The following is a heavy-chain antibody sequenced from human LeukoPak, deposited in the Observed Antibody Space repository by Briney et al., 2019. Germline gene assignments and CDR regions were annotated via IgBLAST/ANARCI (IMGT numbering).Heavy chain of an antibody. Sequence: ASVKVSCQASGYSVTGYYLQWVRQAPGQGLEWMGWINPNCGRTKYAQKFQDRVTMTRDTYITTAYMELSSLRSDDTAVYYCARDHIHSFDPWGQGTMVTVSS. CDR3: ARDHIHSFDP. J-gene: IGHJ5*02. CDR2: INPNCGRT. CDR1: GYSVTGYY. V-gene: IGHV1-2*02.